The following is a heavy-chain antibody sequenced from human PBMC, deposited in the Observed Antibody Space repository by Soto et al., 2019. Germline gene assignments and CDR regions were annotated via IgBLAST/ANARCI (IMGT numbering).Heavy chain of an antibody. CDR1: GGTFSSYA. J-gene: IGHJ4*02. V-gene: IGHV1-69*01. CDR3: LARSGGTRCMLCLLDY. D-gene: IGHD2-8*01. Sequence: QVQLVQSGAEVKKPGSSVKVSCKASGGTFSSYAISWVRQAPGQGLEWMGGIIPIFGTANYAQKFQGRVPITADESTSTAYTELRSLRSEDTGVYYCLARSGGTRCMLCLLDYWGQGTLVTVSS. CDR2: IIPIFGTA.